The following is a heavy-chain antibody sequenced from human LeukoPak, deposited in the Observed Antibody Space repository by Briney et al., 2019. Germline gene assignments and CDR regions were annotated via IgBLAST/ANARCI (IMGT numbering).Heavy chain of an antibody. J-gene: IGHJ4*02. CDR2: TYYSGST. V-gene: IGHV4-39*01. Sequence: KASETLSLTCTVSGGSISSSSYYWGWIRQPPGKGLEWIGSTYYSGSTYYNPSLKSRVTISVDTSKNQFSLKLSSVTAADTAVYYCARQSGGDPYYFDYWGQGTLVTVSS. D-gene: IGHD3-16*01. CDR3: ARQSGGDPYYFDY. CDR1: GGSISSSSYY.